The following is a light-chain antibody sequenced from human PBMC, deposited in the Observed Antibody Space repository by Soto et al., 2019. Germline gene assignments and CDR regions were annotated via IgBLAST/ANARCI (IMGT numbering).Light chain of an antibody. V-gene: IGKV1-39*01. J-gene: IGKJ1*01. CDR2: AAS. Sequence: DIQMTQSPSSLSASIGDRVTITCRASQTIIRYLNWYQQKPGKAPRLLIYAASSLQSGVPSRFSGNGSGTDFTLTVSSLQPEDFATYYCQQSYKSPRTFGQGTRVEIK. CDR3: QQSYKSPRT. CDR1: QTIIRY.